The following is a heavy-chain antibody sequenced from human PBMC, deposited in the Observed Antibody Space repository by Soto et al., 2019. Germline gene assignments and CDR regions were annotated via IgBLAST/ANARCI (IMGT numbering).Heavy chain of an antibody. CDR2: IYYSGST. CDR3: AIGQGSWQLYYYYYYYYMDV. V-gene: IGHV4-59*08. CDR1: GGSISSYY. Sequence: PSETLSLTCTVSGGSISSYYWSWIRQPPGKGLEWIGYIYYSGSTNYNPSLKSRVTITVDTSKNQFSLKLSSVTAADTAVYYCAIGQGSWQLYYYYYYYYMDVWGKGTTVTVSS. D-gene: IGHD6-13*01. J-gene: IGHJ6*03.